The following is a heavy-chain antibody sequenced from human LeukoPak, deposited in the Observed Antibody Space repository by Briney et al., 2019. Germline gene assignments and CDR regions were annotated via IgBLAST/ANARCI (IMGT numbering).Heavy chain of an antibody. CDR1: GFTLSNYD. J-gene: IGHJ5*02. CDR3: ARADCSSSTCYLRRSWFDP. CDR2: ISTSSRYI. Sequence: GGSLRLSCAASGFTLSNYDMNWVRQAPGKGLEWVSSISTSSRYIYYKDSVRGRFTISRDDAKNSLYLEMNSPRAEDTAVYYCARADCSSSTCYLRRSWFDPWGQGTLVTVSS. D-gene: IGHD2-2*01. V-gene: IGHV3-21*01.